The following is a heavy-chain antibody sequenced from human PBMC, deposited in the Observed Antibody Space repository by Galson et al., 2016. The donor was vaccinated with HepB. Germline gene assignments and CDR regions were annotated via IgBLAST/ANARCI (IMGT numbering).Heavy chain of an antibody. D-gene: IGHD6-25*01. Sequence: SLRLSCADSGFIFRSYAMNWVRQAPGKGLEWLAGISNDGSNKYFADSVKGRFTISRDNSRNTLFLQMSSLRVEDTAVYYCARDSGYNEHGGFDNWGQGTLVTVSS. V-gene: IGHV3-30*14. CDR2: ISNDGSNK. CDR3: ARDSGYNEHGGFDN. CDR1: GFIFRSYA. J-gene: IGHJ4*02.